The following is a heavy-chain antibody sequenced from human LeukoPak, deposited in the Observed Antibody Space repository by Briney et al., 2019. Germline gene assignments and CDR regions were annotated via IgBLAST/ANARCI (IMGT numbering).Heavy chain of an antibody. CDR2: INPNSGGT. CDR1: GYTFTGYY. J-gene: IGHJ4*02. D-gene: IGHD6-19*01. Sequence: ASVKVSCKASGYTFTGYYMHWVRQAPGQGLEWMGWINPNSGGTNYAQKFQGRVTMTRDTSISTAYMELSRLRSDDTAVYYCARVVYSSGWLDYWGQGTLVTVSS. CDR3: ARVVYSSGWLDY. V-gene: IGHV1-2*02.